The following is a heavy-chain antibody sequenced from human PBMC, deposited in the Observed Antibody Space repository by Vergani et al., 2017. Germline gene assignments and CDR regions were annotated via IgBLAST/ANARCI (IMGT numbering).Heavy chain of an antibody. D-gene: IGHD3-9*01. Sequence: QVKVVQSGAEEKKSRASAKVSCKTSGYTFSNYYMHWVRPAPGQGLVWMGIINPSGGHTNYAQKFQGRVTMTRDTSTSTVYMALSRLGSEDTAIYYCARGDYGILTGYRYWGQGTLVTVSS. CDR2: INPSGGHT. J-gene: IGHJ4*02. CDR1: GYTFSNYY. V-gene: IGHV1-46*01. CDR3: ARGDYGILTGYRY.